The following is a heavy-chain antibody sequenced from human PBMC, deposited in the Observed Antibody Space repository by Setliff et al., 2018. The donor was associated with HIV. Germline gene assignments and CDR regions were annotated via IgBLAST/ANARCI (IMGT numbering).Heavy chain of an antibody. Sequence: ASVKVSCKASGYTLRRHGISRVRQAPGQGLEWMGWISAYNGNTNYAQKFQGRVTLTTDTSTSTAYMELRSLRSDDTAVYYCARVNDILLGYWVGYFDYWGQGTLVTVSS. D-gene: IGHD2-8*01. V-gene: IGHV1-18*01. CDR3: ARVNDILLGYWVGYFDY. CDR1: GYTLRRHG. CDR2: ISAYNGNT. J-gene: IGHJ4*02.